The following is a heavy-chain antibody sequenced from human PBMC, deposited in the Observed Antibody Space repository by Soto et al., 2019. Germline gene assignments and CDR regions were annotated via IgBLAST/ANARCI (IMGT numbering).Heavy chain of an antibody. CDR3: ARDGYYDFWSGYQRVRGYYFDY. CDR1: GGTFSSYA. J-gene: IGHJ4*02. Sequence: QVQLVQSGAEVKKPGSSVKVSCKASGGTFSSYAISWVRQAPGQGLEWMGGIIPIFGTANYAQKFQGRVTLTADDSTSTAYMELSSLRSEDTAVYYCARDGYYDFWSGYQRVRGYYFDYWGQGTLVTVSS. V-gene: IGHV1-69*12. D-gene: IGHD3-3*01. CDR2: IIPIFGTA.